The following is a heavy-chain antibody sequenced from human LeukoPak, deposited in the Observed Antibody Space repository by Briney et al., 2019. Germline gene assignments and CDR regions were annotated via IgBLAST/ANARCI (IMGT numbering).Heavy chain of an antibody. D-gene: IGHD2-21*02. J-gene: IGHJ4*02. CDR3: AIPYCGGDCYMYYFDY. Sequence: ASVKVSCKDSGYTFTGYYMHWVRQAPGQGLEWMGWINPNSGGTNYAQKFQGRVTMTRDTSISTAYMELSRLRSDDTAVYYCAIPYCGGDCYMYYFDYWGQGTLVTVSS. CDR2: INPNSGGT. V-gene: IGHV1-2*02. CDR1: GYTFTGYY.